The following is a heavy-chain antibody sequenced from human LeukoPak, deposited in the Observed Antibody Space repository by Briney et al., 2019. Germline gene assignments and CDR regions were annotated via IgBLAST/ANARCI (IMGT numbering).Heavy chain of an antibody. CDR3: ARAVAGPILYYYGMDV. CDR2: IYSGGST. Sequence: PGGSLRLSCAASGFTVSSNYMSWVRQAPGKGLEWVSVIYSGGSTYYADSVKGRFTISRDNSKNTLYLQMNSLRAEDTAVYYCARAVAGPILYYYGMDVWGQGTTVTVSS. V-gene: IGHV3-53*01. CDR1: GFTVSSNY. D-gene: IGHD6-19*01. J-gene: IGHJ6*02.